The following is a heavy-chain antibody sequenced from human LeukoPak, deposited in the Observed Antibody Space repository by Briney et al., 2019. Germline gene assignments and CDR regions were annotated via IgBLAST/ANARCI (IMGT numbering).Heavy chain of an antibody. J-gene: IGHJ4*02. CDR3: AKDQYSSSNFFDC. D-gene: IGHD6-6*01. V-gene: IGHV3-30*02. CDR2: IQSDGSIK. Sequence: GGSLRLSCAASGFTFSSYDMHWVRQAPGKGLEWVAFIQSDGSIKYYADSVKGRFTISRDNPKNTLYLQMNSLRAEDTAVFYCAKDQYSSSNFFDCWGQGTLVTVSS. CDR1: GFTFSSYD.